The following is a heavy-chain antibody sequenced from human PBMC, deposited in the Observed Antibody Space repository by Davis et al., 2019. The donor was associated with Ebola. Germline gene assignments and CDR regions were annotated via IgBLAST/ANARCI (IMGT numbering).Heavy chain of an antibody. Sequence: ASVKVSCKASGYTFTSYAMHWVRQAPGQRLEWMGWINAGNGNTKYSQKFQGRVTITRDTSASTAYMELSSLRSEDTAVYYCARVVGAGTNNWFDPWGQGTLVTVSS. J-gene: IGHJ5*02. V-gene: IGHV1-3*01. CDR2: INAGNGNT. CDR1: GYTFTSYA. CDR3: ARVVGAGTNNWFDP. D-gene: IGHD1-7*01.